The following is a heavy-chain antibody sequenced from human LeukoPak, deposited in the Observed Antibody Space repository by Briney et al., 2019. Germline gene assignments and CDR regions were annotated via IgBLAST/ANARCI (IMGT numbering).Heavy chain of an antibody. CDR3: ARSEQWLVIHLDY. Sequence: ASVKVSCKAFGGTFSSYAISWVRQAPGQGLEWMGGIIPIFGTANYARKFQGRVTITADESTSTAYMELSSLRSEDTAVYYCARSEQWLVIHLDYWGQGTLVTVSS. J-gene: IGHJ4*02. V-gene: IGHV1-69*13. D-gene: IGHD6-19*01. CDR1: GGTFSSYA. CDR2: IIPIFGTA.